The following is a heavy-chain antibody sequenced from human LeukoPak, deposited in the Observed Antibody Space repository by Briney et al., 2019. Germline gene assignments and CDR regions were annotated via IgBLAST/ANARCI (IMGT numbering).Heavy chain of an antibody. CDR3: ARGNDLYDSSGYYRVAYFDY. V-gene: IGHV4-39*07. J-gene: IGHJ4*02. CDR2: IYYSGST. Sequence: PSETLSLTCTVSGGSISSSSYYWGWIRQPPGKGLEWIGSIYYSGSTNYNPSLKSRVTISVDTSKNQFSLKLSSVTAADTAVYYCARGNDLYDSSGYYRVAYFDYWGQGTLVTVSS. CDR1: GGSISSSSYY. D-gene: IGHD3-22*01.